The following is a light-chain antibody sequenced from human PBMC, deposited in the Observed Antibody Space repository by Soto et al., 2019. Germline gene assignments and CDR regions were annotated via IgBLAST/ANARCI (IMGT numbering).Light chain of an antibody. CDR2: DAS. J-gene: IGKJ2*01. CDR3: QQYNSYPYT. V-gene: IGKV1-5*01. CDR1: QSISSW. Sequence: DIQMTQSPSTLSASVGDRVTITCRASQSISSWLAWYQQKPGKAPKLLIYDASSLESGVPSRFSGSGSGTQFTLYISSLQPDDFAAYYGQQYNSYPYTFGQGTKLEIK.